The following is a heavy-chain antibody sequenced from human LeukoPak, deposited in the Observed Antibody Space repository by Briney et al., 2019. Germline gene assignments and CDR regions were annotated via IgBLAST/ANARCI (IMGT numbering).Heavy chain of an antibody. CDR2: ITGAGGYT. CDR3: ATSGGFVLPNAITGNWYMDV. J-gene: IGHJ6*03. D-gene: IGHD2-2*01. V-gene: IGHV3-21*01. CDR1: GFTFSDYT. Sequence: GGSLRLSCEASGFTFSDYTMNWVRQAPGKGLAWVASITGAGGYTYYADSVKGRFTISRDNAQNSLFLQMNSLRAEDTAVYFCATSGGFVLPNAITGNWYMDVWGRGTSVTVSS.